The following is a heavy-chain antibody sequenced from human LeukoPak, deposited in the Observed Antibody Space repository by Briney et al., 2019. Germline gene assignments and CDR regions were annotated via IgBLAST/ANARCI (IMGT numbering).Heavy chain of an antibody. CDR3: AKDGSYYDSSGNDAFDI. CDR2: IRYDGSNK. Sequence: GGSLRLSCAASGFTFSSYGMHWVRQAPGKGLEWVAFIRYDGSNKYYADSVKGRFTISRDNSKNTLYLQMNSLRAEDTAVYYCAKDGSYYDSSGNDAFDIWGQGTMVTVSS. CDR1: GFTFSSYG. J-gene: IGHJ3*02. D-gene: IGHD3-22*01. V-gene: IGHV3-30*02.